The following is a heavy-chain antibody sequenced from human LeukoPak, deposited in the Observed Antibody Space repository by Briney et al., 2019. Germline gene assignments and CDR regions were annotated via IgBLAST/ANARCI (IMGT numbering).Heavy chain of an antibody. CDR1: GGSISSSSYY. Sequence: PSETLSLTCTVSGGSISSSSYYWGWIRQPPGKGLEWIGSIYYSGSTYYNPSLKSRVTISVDTSKNQFSLKLSSVTAADTAVYYCARGWGSGRYLFDYWGQGTLVTVSS. J-gene: IGHJ4*02. D-gene: IGHD1-26*01. CDR3: ARGWGSGRYLFDY. V-gene: IGHV4-39*01. CDR2: IYYSGST.